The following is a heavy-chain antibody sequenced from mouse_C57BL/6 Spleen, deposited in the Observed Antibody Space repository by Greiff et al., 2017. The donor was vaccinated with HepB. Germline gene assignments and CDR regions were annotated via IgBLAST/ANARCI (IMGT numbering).Heavy chain of an antibody. J-gene: IGHJ1*03. CDR1: GYTFTTYP. D-gene: IGHD2-3*01. CDR3: ARKVYDGYYWYFDV. V-gene: IGHV1-47*01. CDR2: FHPYNDDT. Sequence: VQLQQSGAELVKPGASVKMSCKASGYTFTTYPIEWMKQNHGKSLEWIGNFHPYNDDTKYNEKFKGKATLTVEKSYSTVYLELSRLTSDDSAVYYCARKVYDGYYWYFDVWGTGTTVTVSS.